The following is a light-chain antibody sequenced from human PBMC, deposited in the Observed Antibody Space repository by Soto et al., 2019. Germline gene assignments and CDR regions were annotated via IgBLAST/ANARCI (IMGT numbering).Light chain of an antibody. V-gene: IGKV3-11*01. CDR1: QSVSSY. J-gene: IGKJ2*01. CDR2: DAS. CDR3: QQRNNWPPYT. Sequence: EIVLTQSPATLSLSPGERATLSCRASQSVSSYLAWYQQKPGQAPRLLIYDASNRATGIQASFSGSGSWTGFTLTNSGPVPEDVAVYYYQQRNNWPPYTFGQGTNLEIK.